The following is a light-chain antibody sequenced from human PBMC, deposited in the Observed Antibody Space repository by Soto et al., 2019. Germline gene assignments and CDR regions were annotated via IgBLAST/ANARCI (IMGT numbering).Light chain of an antibody. Sequence: HSVMTQHASVSGAPGRSITISCTGTIIDVGGYDYVSWYQLHPGKAPKLMVFEVSNRPSGVSYRFSGSKSGNTASLTISGLQAEDEADYFCSSYSISTAYLFGTGTKVTVL. CDR2: EVS. CDR1: IIDVGGYDY. J-gene: IGLJ1*01. CDR3: SSYSISTAYL. V-gene: IGLV2-14*01.